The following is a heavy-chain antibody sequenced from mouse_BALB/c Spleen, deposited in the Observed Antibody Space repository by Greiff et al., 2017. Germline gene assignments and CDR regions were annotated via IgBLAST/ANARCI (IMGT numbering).Heavy chain of an antibody. CDR3: ARCDDYDEAWFAY. D-gene: IGHD2-4*01. V-gene: IGHV1S81*02. CDR2: INPSNGRT. Sequence: VQLQQPGAELVKPGASVKLSCKASGYTFTSYWMHWVKQRPGQGLEWIGEINPSNGRTNYNEKFKSKATLTVDKSSSTAYMQLSSLTSEDSAVYYCARCDDYDEAWFAYWGQGTLVTVSA. CDR1: GYTFTSYW. J-gene: IGHJ3*01.